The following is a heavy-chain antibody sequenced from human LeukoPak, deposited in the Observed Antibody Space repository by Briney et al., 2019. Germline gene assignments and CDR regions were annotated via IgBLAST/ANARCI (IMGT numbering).Heavy chain of an antibody. D-gene: IGHD6-13*01. CDR2: IYYSGST. CDR3: ARSYSSSDHYYYYGMDV. CDR1: GGSISSGDYY. Sequence: SQTLSLTCTVSGGSISSGDYYWSWIRQPPGKGLEWIGYIYYSGSTYYNPSLKSRLTISIDTSKSQFSLKLSSVTAADTAVYYCARSYSSSDHYYYYGMDVWGQGTTVTVSS. V-gene: IGHV4-30-4*01. J-gene: IGHJ6*02.